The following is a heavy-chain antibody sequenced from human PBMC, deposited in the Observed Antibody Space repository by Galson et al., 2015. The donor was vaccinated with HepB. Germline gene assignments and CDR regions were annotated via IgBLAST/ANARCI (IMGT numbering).Heavy chain of an antibody. Sequence: SVKVSCKASGYTFTGYYMHWVRQAPGQGLEWMGWINPNSGGTNYAQKFQGWVTMTRDTSISTAYMELRSLRSDDTAVYYCARDRKVGATTLWDYWGQGTLVTVSS. CDR1: GYTFTGYY. D-gene: IGHD1-26*01. J-gene: IGHJ4*02. CDR2: INPNSGGT. V-gene: IGHV1-2*04. CDR3: ARDRKVGATTLWDY.